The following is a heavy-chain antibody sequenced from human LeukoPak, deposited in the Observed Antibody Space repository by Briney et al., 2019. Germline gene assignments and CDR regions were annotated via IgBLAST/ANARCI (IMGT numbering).Heavy chain of an antibody. CDR2: IKQDGSEK. J-gene: IGHJ1*01. CDR1: GFTYSSYW. Sequence: GGSLRLSCAASGFTYSSYWMSWVRQAPGKGLEWVANIKQDGSEKYYVDSVKGRFTISRDNAKNSLYLQMNSLRAEDTAVYYCARAIAARRVEYFQHWGQGTLVTVSS. CDR3: ARAIAARRVEYFQH. D-gene: IGHD6-6*01. V-gene: IGHV3-7*01.